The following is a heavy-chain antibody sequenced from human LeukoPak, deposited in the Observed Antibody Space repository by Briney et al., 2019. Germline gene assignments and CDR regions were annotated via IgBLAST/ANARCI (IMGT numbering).Heavy chain of an antibody. V-gene: IGHV3-48*01. CDR1: GFTFSTYS. CDR3: TSASR. J-gene: IGHJ3*01. CDR2: ISGRFSSSDGGAI. Sequence: GGSLRLPCTASGFTFSTYSMNWVRQAPGRGLEWVSYISGRFSSSDGGAIQYADSVKGRFTISRDNDKNSLYLQMNSLSGDDTAVYYCTSASRWGQGTLVTASS.